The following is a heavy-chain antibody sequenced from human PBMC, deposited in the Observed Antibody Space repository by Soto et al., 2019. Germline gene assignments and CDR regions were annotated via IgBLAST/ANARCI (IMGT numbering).Heavy chain of an antibody. V-gene: IGHV4-61*08. CDR1: GDSVGSSAAMY. D-gene: IGHD2-21*01. J-gene: IGHJ6*02. CDR3: ARSHECGDYHGMYI. CDR2: IYRSGRN. Sequence: SETLSLTCTVSGDSVGSSAAMYWAWVRQPPGKELEFIGKIYRSGRNLLNSALQSRVTLSMEPSKNQFPLNLRSVTVGDTARYFGARSHECGDYHGMYIWGPGISVTVSS.